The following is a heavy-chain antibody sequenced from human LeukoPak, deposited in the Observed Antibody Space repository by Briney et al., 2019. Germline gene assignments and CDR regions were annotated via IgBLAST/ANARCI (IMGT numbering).Heavy chain of an antibody. CDR1: GFTLSSYS. Sequence: GGSLRLSCVASGFTLSSYSMNWVRQAPGKGLEWVAVISYDGPNKYYADSVKGRFTISRDNSKNTLYLQMNSLRAEDTAVYYCAKDFAKYCSGGCDFQHWGQGTLVTVAS. J-gene: IGHJ1*01. D-gene: IGHD2-15*01. CDR2: ISYDGPNK. V-gene: IGHV3-30*18. CDR3: AKDFAKYCSGGCDFQH.